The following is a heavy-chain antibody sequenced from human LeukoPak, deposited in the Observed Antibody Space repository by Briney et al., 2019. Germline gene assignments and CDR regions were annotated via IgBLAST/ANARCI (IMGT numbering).Heavy chain of an antibody. CDR2: IKHDGSEK. V-gene: IGHV3-7*01. CDR3: ARANSLGY. J-gene: IGHJ4*02. D-gene: IGHD2/OR15-2a*01. Sequence: PGWSLRLSCAASGFTYSNYWMSGVRQAPGKGLEWVGNIKHDGSEKYYVDSVKGRFTISRDNAKDSLYLQMNSLRAQDTAVYYCARANSLGYWGQGTLVTVSS. CDR1: GFTYSNYW.